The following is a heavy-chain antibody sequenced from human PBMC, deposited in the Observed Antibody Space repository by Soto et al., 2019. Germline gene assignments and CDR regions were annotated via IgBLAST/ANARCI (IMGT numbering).Heavy chain of an antibody. J-gene: IGHJ3*02. CDR1: GYTFTSYA. Sequence: ASVKVSCKASGYTFTSYAMHWVRQAPGQRLEWMGWINAGNGNTKYSQKFQGRVTISRDNSKNTLYLQMNSLRAEDTAVYYCARSVVVTAVDAFDIWGQGTMVTVSS. V-gene: IGHV1-3*01. CDR2: INAGNGNT. D-gene: IGHD2-21*02. CDR3: ARSVVVTAVDAFDI.